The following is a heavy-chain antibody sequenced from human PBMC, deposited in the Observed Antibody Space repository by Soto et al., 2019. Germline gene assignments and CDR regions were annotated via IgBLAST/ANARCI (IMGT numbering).Heavy chain of an antibody. CDR1: GYTFNDNY. J-gene: IGHJ4*02. CDR2: INPNSGGT. V-gene: IGHV1-2*02. CDR3: ARVPYYDLGSSFYSFFDY. Sequence: QVQLVQSGAEVKRPGASVKVSCKASGYTFNDNYIQWVRQVPGQGLEWMGWINPNSGGTNYAQKFQGRVTMTSDTSISTVYMEMSRLTYDDTAVYYCARVPYYDLGSSFYSFFDYWGQGTLVTVSS. D-gene: IGHD3-3*01.